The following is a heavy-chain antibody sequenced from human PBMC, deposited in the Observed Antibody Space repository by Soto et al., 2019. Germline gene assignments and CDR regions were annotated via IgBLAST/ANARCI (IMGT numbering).Heavy chain of an antibody. CDR3: VRDESFDY. CDR2: ISSNGGVT. J-gene: IGHJ4*02. V-gene: IGHV3-64*01. CDR1: GFTFSSYA. Sequence: GGSLRLSCAASGFTFSSYAIHWVRQAPGKGLEYFSAISSNGGVTYYANSVKGRFTISRDNSKNTVFLQMGSLRAEDMAVYFCVRDESFDYWGQGT.